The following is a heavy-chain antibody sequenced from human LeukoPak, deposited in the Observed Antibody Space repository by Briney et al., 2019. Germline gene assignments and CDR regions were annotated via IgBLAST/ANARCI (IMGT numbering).Heavy chain of an antibody. CDR3: AADPLTTVTTTKSDSPEGNWFDP. CDR1: GYTFTSYY. Sequence: GASVKVSCKASGYTFTSYYMHWVRQAPGQGLEWMGIINPSGGSTSYAQKFQGRVTMTRDTSTSTVYMELSSLRSEDTAVYYCAADPLTTVTTTKSDSPEGNWFDPWGQGTLVTVSS. V-gene: IGHV1-46*03. CDR2: INPSGGST. J-gene: IGHJ5*02. D-gene: IGHD4-17*01.